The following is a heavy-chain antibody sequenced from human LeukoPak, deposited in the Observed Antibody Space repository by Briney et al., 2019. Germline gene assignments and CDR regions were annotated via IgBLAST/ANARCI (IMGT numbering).Heavy chain of an antibody. J-gene: IGHJ4*02. V-gene: IGHV5-51*01. CDR2: IYPGDSDT. Sequence: GESLKISCKGSGYSFTSYWIGWVRQMPGEGLEWMGIIYPGDSDTRYSPSFQGQVTISADKSISTACLQWTSLKASDTAMYYCARVFHYGGNSLDYWGQGTLVTVSS. CDR3: ARVFHYGGNSLDY. CDR1: GYSFTSYW. D-gene: IGHD4-23*01.